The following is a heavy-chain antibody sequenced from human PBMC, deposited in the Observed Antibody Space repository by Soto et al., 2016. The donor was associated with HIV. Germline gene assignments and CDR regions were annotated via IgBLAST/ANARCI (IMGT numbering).Heavy chain of an antibody. CDR1: GFTFSSYA. CDR3: VKGRAYYFDSSGYWGGDAFDI. Sequence: EVQLLESGGGLVQPGGSLRLSCAASGFTFSSYALSWVRQSLGKGLEWVSTISSSGDSTYYADSVKGRFTISRDNSKNTLYLQMDSLRAEDTAVYYCVKGRAYYFDSSGYWGGDAFDIWGQGTTVTVSS. CDR2: ISSSGDST. J-gene: IGHJ3*02. V-gene: IGHV3-23*01. D-gene: IGHD3-22*01.